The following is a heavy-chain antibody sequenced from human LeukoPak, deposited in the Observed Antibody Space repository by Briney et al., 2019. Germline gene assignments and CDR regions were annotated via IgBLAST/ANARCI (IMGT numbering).Heavy chain of an antibody. J-gene: IGHJ6*03. Sequence: GSLRLSCAASGFTVSSNYMSWVRQAPGKGLEWVSYISSSGSTIYYADSVKGRFTISRDNAKNSLYLQMNSLRAEDTAVYYCARAPVLEWLSDYYYMDVWGKGTTVTVSS. V-gene: IGHV3-11*04. D-gene: IGHD3-3*01. CDR1: GFTVSSNY. CDR3: ARAPVLEWLSDYYYMDV. CDR2: ISSSGSTI.